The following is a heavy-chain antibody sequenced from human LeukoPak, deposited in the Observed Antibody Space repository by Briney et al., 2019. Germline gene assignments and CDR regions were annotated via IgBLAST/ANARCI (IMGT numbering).Heavy chain of an antibody. CDR3: ARLSGSYRSSLDC. Sequence: GESLKISCKGSGYLFTSYWIGWVRQMPGKGLEWMGIIYPGDSDTRYSPSFQGQVTISADKSISTAYLQWSSLEASDTAMYYCARLSGSYRSSLDCWGQGTLVTVSS. V-gene: IGHV5-51*01. CDR1: GYLFTSYW. J-gene: IGHJ4*02. CDR2: IYPGDSDT. D-gene: IGHD1-26*01.